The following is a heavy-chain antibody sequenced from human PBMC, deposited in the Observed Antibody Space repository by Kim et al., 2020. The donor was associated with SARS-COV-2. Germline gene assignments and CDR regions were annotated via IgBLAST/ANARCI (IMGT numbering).Heavy chain of an antibody. CDR1: GFTFSNYA. D-gene: IGHD3-3*01. J-gene: IGHJ4*02. CDR2: ISSSGGTT. V-gene: IGHV3-23*01. Sequence: GGSLRLSCAASGFTFSNYAMSWVRQAPGKGLEWVSAISSSGGTTHYADSVKDRFTISRDNSKSTLYLQMNSLRAEDTAVYYCAKGGTIFGVVVSSFFPFDYWGQGTLVTVSS. CDR3: AKGGTIFGVVVSSFFPFDY.